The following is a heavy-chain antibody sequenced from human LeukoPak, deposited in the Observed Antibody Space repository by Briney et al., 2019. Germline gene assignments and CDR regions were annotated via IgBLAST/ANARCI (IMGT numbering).Heavy chain of an antibody. J-gene: IGHJ5*02. CDR1: GFTFSSYA. V-gene: IGHV3-23*01. Sequence: GGSLRLSCAASGFTFSSYAMSWVRQAPGKGLEWVSAISGSGGSTYYADSVSGRFTISRDNSKNKLSLQMNSLRGEDTAVYYCATVPGDYFWFDPWGLGTLVTVSS. CDR3: ATVPGDYFWFDP. D-gene: IGHD3-16*01. CDR2: ISGSGGST.